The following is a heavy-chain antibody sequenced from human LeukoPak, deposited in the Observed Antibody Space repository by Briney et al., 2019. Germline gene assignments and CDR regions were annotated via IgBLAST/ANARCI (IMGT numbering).Heavy chain of an antibody. CDR1: GYTFTGYY. D-gene: IGHD4-11*01. V-gene: IGHV1-2*02. CDR3: ARDHWCHDYSIGY. CDR2: INPNSGGT. J-gene: IGHJ4*02. Sequence: GASVKVSCKASGYTFTGYYMHWVRQAPGQGLQWMGWINPNSGGTNYAQKFQGRVTMTRDTSISTAYMELSRLRSDDTAVYYCARDHWCHDYSIGYWGQGTLVTVSS.